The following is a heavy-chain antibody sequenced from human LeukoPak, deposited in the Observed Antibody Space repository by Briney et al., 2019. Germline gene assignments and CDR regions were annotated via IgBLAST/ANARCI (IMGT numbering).Heavy chain of an antibody. CDR2: ISAYNGNT. CDR3: ARDAGRGYYYGSGTIIGFDP. Sequence: ASVKVSCKASGYTFTSYGISWVRQAPGQGLEWMGWISAYNGNTNYAQKLQGRVTMTTDTSTSTAYMELRSLRSDDTAVYYCARDAGRGYYYGSGTIIGFDPWGQGTLVTVSP. D-gene: IGHD3-10*01. J-gene: IGHJ5*02. CDR1: GYTFTSYG. V-gene: IGHV1-18*01.